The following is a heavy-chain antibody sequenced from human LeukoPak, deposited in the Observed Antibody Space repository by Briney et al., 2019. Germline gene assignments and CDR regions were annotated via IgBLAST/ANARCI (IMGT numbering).Heavy chain of an antibody. J-gene: IGHJ6*02. CDR3: ARGGYSESFYNPRSYGMDV. D-gene: IGHD3-10*01. V-gene: IGHV1-46*01. CDR1: GYTFSSYY. CDR2: ISPSGVRT. Sequence: GASVKVSCRASGYTFSSYYFHWVRQAPGHGLEWMGVISPSGVRTTYVQKFQGRVTMTRDTSASTVYMELSSLRSEDTAAYYCARGGYSESFYNPRSYGMDVWGQGTRLTVSS.